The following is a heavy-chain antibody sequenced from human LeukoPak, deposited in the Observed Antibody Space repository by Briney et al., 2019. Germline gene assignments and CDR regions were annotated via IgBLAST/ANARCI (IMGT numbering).Heavy chain of an antibody. CDR1: GGSISSGGYY. D-gene: IGHD4-23*01. J-gene: IGHJ4*02. CDR3: ARGMTVVILDY. Sequence: PSETLSLTCTVSGGSISSGGYYWSWIRPHPGKGLEWIGYIYYSGSTYYNPSLRSRVTISGDTSKNQFSLNLSSVTAADTAVYYCARGMTVVILDYWGQGTLVTVSS. V-gene: IGHV4-31*03. CDR2: IYYSGST.